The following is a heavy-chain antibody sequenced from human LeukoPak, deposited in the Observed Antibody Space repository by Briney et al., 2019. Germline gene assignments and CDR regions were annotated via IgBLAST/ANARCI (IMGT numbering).Heavy chain of an antibody. J-gene: IGHJ4*02. D-gene: IGHD3-3*01. CDR3: ARGPPFWSGYLGY. CDR1: GFTFSSYA. CDR2: ISYDGSNK. V-gene: IGHV3-30*04. Sequence: GGSLRLSCAASGFTFSSYAMHWVRQAPGKGLEWVAVISYDGSNKYYADSVKGRFTISRDNSKNTLYLQMNSLRAEDTAVYYCARGPPFWSGYLGYWGQGTLVTVSS.